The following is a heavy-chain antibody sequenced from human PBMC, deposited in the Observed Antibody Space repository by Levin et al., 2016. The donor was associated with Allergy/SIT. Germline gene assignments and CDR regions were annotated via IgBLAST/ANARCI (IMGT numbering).Heavy chain of an antibody. CDR3: ARVGVNYYYYYMDV. CDR2: ISSSSSTI. Sequence: WIRQPPGKGLEWVSYISSSSSTIYYADSVKGRFTISRDNAKNSLYLQMNSLRAEDTAVYYCARVGVNYYYYYMDVWGKGTTVTVSS. V-gene: IGHV3-48*01. J-gene: IGHJ6*03. D-gene: IGHD3-10*01.